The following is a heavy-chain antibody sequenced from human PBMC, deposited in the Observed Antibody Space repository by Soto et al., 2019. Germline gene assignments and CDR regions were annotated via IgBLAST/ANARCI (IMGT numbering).Heavy chain of an antibody. CDR1: GFSLNTGGLA. Sequence: QITLKESGPTLVKPTQTLTLTCTFSGFSLNTGGLAVGWIRQPPGKALEWLALIYWDNDKRYSPSLRSRLTITKDTSKNQVVLTMTNMDPVDAARYYCVHSRCGGDCLQSYSSHYYYGMDVWGQGTTVTVSS. J-gene: IGHJ6*02. CDR2: IYWDNDK. CDR3: VHSRCGGDCLQSYSSHYYYGMDV. D-gene: IGHD2-21*02. V-gene: IGHV2-5*02.